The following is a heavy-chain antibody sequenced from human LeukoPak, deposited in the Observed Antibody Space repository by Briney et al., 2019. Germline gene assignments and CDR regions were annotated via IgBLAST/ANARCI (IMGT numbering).Heavy chain of an antibody. CDR3: ARDARYCSSTSCHYYMDV. CDR2: IYYSGST. Sequence: SETLSLTCTVSGGSISSGGYYWSWIRQHPGKGLGWIGYIYYSGSTYYNPSLKSRVTISVDTSKNQFSLKLSSVTAADTAVYYCARDARYCSSTSCHYYMDVWGKGTTVTVSS. J-gene: IGHJ6*03. D-gene: IGHD2-2*01. V-gene: IGHV4-31*03. CDR1: GGSISSGGYY.